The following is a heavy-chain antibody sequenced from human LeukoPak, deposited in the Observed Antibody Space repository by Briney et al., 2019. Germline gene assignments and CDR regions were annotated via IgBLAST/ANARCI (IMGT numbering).Heavy chain of an antibody. CDR2: ISSSNSFI. D-gene: IGHD1-20*01. J-gene: IGHJ4*02. CDR1: RFIFSSYH. Sequence: GGSLRLSCAASRFIFSSYHMHWVRQPSGKGLEWVSSISSSNSFIYYADSMKGRFTISRDNAKNSLYLQMNSLRAEDTAVYYCARGTNWSPLDFDYWGQGTLVTVSS. V-gene: IGHV3-21*01. CDR3: ARGTNWSPLDFDY.